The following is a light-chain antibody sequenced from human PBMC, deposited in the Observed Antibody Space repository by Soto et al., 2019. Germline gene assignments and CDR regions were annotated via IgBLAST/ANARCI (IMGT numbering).Light chain of an antibody. Sequence: QAVVTQEPSLTVSPGGTVTLTCASSTGTVTSGHYPNWLQQKPGQAPRALIYSTDTRHSWTPARFSGSLLGGKAALTLSGVLHEDEADNYCLLYYGGAVVFGGGTKLTVL. V-gene: IGLV7-43*01. J-gene: IGLJ2*01. CDR2: STD. CDR3: LLYYGGAVV. CDR1: TGTVTSGHY.